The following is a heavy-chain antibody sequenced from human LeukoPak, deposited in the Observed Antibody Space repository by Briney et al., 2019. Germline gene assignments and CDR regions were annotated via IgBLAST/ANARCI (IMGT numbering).Heavy chain of an antibody. CDR2: ISSSGSTI. J-gene: IGHJ4*02. D-gene: IGHD1-26*01. CDR3: ARGGSYLSAFDI. Sequence: GGSLRLSCAASGFTFSSYEMIWVRQAPGKGLEWVSYISSSGSTIYYADSVRGRFTISRDNAKNSLYLQMNSLRAEDTAVYYCARGGSYLSAFDIWGQGTLVTVSS. V-gene: IGHV3-48*03. CDR1: GFTFSSYE.